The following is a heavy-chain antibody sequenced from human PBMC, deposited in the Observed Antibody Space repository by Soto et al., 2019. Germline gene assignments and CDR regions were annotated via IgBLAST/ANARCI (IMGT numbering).Heavy chain of an antibody. Sequence: GGPLRLSCKVPGFTLSTSAMNWVRQAPGKALEWVSYINSDGDVRHYADSVKGRFTVSRDNAKKLVYLQMNNVGAADTAVYFCSRRDVFDLWGQGATVTVSS. CDR3: SRRDVFDL. J-gene: IGHJ3*01. CDR1: GFTLSTSA. D-gene: IGHD2-2*01. V-gene: IGHV3-48*01. CDR2: INSDGDVR.